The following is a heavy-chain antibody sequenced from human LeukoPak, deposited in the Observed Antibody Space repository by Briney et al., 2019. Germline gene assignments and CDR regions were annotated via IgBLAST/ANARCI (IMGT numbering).Heavy chain of an antibody. Sequence: PSETLSLTCTVSGGSISSYYWIWIRQPPGKGLEWIGYIYYSGSTNYNPSLKSRVTISVDTSKNQFSLKLSSVTAADTAVYYCASGRDGYNYFDYWGQGTLVTVSS. CDR3: ASGRDGYNYFDY. V-gene: IGHV4-59*01. CDR2: IYYSGST. J-gene: IGHJ4*02. CDR1: GGSISSYY. D-gene: IGHD5-24*01.